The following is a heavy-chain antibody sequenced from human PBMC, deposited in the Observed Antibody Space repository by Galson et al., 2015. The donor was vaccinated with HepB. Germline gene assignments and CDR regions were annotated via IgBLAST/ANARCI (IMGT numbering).Heavy chain of an antibody. CDR2: ISGYNGKT. V-gene: IGHV1-18*01. Sequence: PGQGLEYMGWISGYNGKTEYAPKFQDRVIMTIDTPTTTAYMELKSLKSDDTAVYYCARGADYFDSGTFISWYSDLWGRGTLVTVSA. J-gene: IGHJ2*01. CDR3: ARGADYFDSGTFISWYSDL. D-gene: IGHD3-22*01.